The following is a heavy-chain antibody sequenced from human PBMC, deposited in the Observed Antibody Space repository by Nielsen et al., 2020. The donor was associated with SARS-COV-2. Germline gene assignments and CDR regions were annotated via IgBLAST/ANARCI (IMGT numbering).Heavy chain of an antibody. CDR1: GFTFSSYE. V-gene: IGHV3-48*03. Sequence: GGSLRLSCAASGFTFSSYEMNWVRQAPGKGLEWVSYISSSGSTIYYADSVKGRFTISRDNAKNSLYLQMNSLRAEDTAVYYCARDLGGIAAAGGYGMDVWGQGTTVTVSS. CDR3: ARDLGGIAAAGGYGMDV. J-gene: IGHJ6*02. D-gene: IGHD6-13*01. CDR2: ISSSGSTI.